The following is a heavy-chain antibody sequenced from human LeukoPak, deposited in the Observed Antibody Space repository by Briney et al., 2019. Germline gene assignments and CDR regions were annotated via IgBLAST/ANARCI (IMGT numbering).Heavy chain of an antibody. CDR3: ARDINLVTNID. CDR2: ISSSGSII. CDR1: GFTFNNYG. J-gene: IGHJ4*02. V-gene: IGHV3-48*03. D-gene: IGHD2-21*02. Sequence: GGSLRLSCAASGFTFNNYGIHWVRQAPGKGLEWVSYISSSGSIIYYADSVKGRFTISRDNAKNSLYLQMNSLRAEDTAVYYCARDINLVTNIDWGQGTLVTVSS.